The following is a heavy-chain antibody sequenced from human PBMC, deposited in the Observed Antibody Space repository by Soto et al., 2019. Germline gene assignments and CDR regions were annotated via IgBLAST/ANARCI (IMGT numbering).Heavy chain of an antibody. Sequence: QVQLVQSGAEVKKPGSSVKVSCKASGGTFSSYAISWVRQAPGQGLEWMGGIIPIFDTTNYAQKFQGRVTIPADMSTSTAYMELSSLRSEDTAVYYCARGGVTGDYYYHGVDVWGQGTTVTVSS. CDR1: GGTFSSYA. D-gene: IGHD3-16*01. J-gene: IGHJ6*02. V-gene: IGHV1-69*14. CDR3: ARGGVTGDYYYHGVDV. CDR2: IIPIFDTT.